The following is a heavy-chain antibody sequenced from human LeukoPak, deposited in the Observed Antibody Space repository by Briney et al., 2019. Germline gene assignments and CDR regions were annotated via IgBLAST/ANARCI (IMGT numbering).Heavy chain of an antibody. CDR1: GFTFSNYG. CDR2: ISYDGSKQ. V-gene: IGHV3-30*03. CDR3: ARDRSVTTYFDH. D-gene: IGHD4-17*01. Sequence: GGSLRLSCAASGFTFSNYGMHWVRQAPGKGLEWVAVISYDGSKQYYADSVKGRFTISRDNSKNTLYLLMNSLRADDTAVYYCARDRSVTTYFDHWGQGTLVTVSS. J-gene: IGHJ4*02.